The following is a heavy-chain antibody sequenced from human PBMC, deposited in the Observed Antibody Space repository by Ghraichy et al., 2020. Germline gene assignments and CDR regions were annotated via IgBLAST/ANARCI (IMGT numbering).Heavy chain of an antibody. CDR2: IIPIFGTA. CDR1: GGTFSSYA. V-gene: IGHV1-69*06. D-gene: IGHD2-15*01. J-gene: IGHJ4*02. CDR3: ALYRAGKDIVVVVAATALDY. Sequence: SVKVSCKASGGTFSSYAISWVRQAPGQGLEWMGGIIPIFGTANYAQKFQGRVTITADKSTSTAYMELSSLRSEDTAVYYCALYRAGKDIVVVVAATALDYWGQGTLVTVSS.